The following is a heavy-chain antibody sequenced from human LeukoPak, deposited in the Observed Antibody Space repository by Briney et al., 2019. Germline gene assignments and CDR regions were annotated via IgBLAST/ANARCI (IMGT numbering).Heavy chain of an antibody. CDR3: ARDSHQYYSDAFDI. Sequence: GGSLRLSCAASGFVFSSYSMNWVRQAPGKGLEWLSYISSDSITIFYADSVKGRFTISRDNAKSSLYLQMNTLKAEDTAVYFCARDSHQYYSDAFDIWGQGTMLTVSS. D-gene: IGHD2-21*01. J-gene: IGHJ3*02. CDR1: GFVFSSYS. CDR2: ISSDSITI. V-gene: IGHV3-48*01.